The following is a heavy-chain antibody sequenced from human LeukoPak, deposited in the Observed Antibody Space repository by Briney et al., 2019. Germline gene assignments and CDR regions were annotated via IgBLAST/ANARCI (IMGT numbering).Heavy chain of an antibody. J-gene: IGHJ6*02. V-gene: IGHV4-34*01. CDR2: INHSGST. Sequence: SSETLSLTCAVYGGSFSGYYWSWIRQPPGKGLEWIGEINHSGSTNYNPSLKSRVTISVDTSKNQFSLKLSSVTAADTAVYYCARAPVYYYYGMDVWGQGTTVTVSS. CDR1: GGSFSGYY. CDR3: ARAPVYYYYGMDV.